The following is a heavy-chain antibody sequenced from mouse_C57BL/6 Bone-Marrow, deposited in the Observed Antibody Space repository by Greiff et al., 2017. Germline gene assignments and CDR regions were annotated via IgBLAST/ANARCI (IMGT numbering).Heavy chain of an antibody. CDR1: GYAFSSSW. Sequence: VQLQQSGPELVKPGASVKLSCKASGYAFSSSWMNWVKQRPGKGLEWIGRIYPGDGDTNYNGKFKGKATLTADKSSSTAYMQLSSLTSEDSAVXFCARQLRLRKAYWGQGTLVTVSA. CDR2: IYPGDGDT. D-gene: IGHD3-2*02. V-gene: IGHV1-82*01. J-gene: IGHJ3*01. CDR3: ARQLRLRKAY.